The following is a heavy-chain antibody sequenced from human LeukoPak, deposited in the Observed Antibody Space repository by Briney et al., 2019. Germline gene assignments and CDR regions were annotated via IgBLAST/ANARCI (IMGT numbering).Heavy chain of an antibody. D-gene: IGHD3-3*01. V-gene: IGHV1-24*01. CDR1: GYTLTELS. CDR2: FDPEDGET. Sequence: ASVKVSCKVSGYTLTELSMHWVRQAPGKGLEWMGGFDPEDGETIYAQKFQGRVTMTEDTSTDTAYMELSSLRSEDTAVYYCATDQGGDYHDFWSGYENWFDPWGQGTLVTDSS. J-gene: IGHJ5*02. CDR3: ATDQGGDYHDFWSGYENWFDP.